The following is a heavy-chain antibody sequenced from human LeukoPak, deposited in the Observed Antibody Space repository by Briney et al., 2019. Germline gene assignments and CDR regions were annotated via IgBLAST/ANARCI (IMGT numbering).Heavy chain of an antibody. V-gene: IGHV1-24*01. CDR1: GYTLTELS. Sequence: ASVKVSCKVSGYTLTELSMHWVRQAPGKGLEWMGGFDPEDGETIYAQKFQGRVTMTEDTSTDTAYMELSSLRSEGTAVYYCATSRREYGSGSYYYYFDYWGQGTLVTVSS. CDR3: ATSRREYGSGSYYYYFDY. D-gene: IGHD3-10*01. J-gene: IGHJ4*02. CDR2: FDPEDGET.